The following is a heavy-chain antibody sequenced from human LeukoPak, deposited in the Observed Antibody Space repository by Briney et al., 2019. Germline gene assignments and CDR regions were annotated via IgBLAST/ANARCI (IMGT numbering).Heavy chain of an antibody. CDR1: GFTFSSYA. V-gene: IGHV3-30-3*01. CDR2: ISYDGSNK. D-gene: IGHD3-22*01. J-gene: IGHJ4*02. CDR3: AKESADYYYDSSGYYSEAVDY. Sequence: GGSLRLSCAASGFTFSSYAMNWVRQAPGKGLEWVAVISYDGSNKYYADSVKGRFTISRDNSKNTLYLQVNSLRAEDTAVYYCAKESADYYYDSSGYYSEAVDYWGQGTLVTVSS.